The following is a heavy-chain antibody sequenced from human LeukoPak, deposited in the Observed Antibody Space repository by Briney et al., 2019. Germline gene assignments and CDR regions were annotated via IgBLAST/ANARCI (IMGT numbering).Heavy chain of an antibody. CDR1: GFTFSSYA. J-gene: IGHJ5*02. D-gene: IGHD6-13*01. Sequence: GGSLRLSCSASGFTFSSYAMHWVRQAPGKGLEYVSAISSNGGSTYYADSVKGRFTISRDNSKNTLYLQMSSLRAEDTAVYYCVKPAGGAAADWNNWFDPWGQGTLVTVSS. CDR2: ISSNGGST. CDR3: VKPAGGAAADWNNWFDP. V-gene: IGHV3-64D*06.